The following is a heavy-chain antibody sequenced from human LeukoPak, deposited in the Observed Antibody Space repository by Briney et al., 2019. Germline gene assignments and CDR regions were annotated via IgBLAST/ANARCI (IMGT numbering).Heavy chain of an antibody. CDR3: ARDSGITGKGSIPY. CDR2: INPNSGGT. J-gene: IGHJ4*02. Sequence: ASVKVSCKASGYTFTGYYMHWVRQAPGQGLEWMGWINPNSGGTNYAQKFQGRVTMTRDTSISTAYMELSRLRSDDTAVYYCARDSGITGKGSIPYWGQGTLVTVSS. CDR1: GYTFTGYY. V-gene: IGHV1-2*02. D-gene: IGHD1-20*01.